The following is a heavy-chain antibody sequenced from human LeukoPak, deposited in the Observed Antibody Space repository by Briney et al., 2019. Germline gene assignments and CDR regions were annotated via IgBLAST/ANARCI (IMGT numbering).Heavy chain of an antibody. Sequence: PSQTLSLTCTVSGGSISSWDYYWSWIRQPPGKGLEWIGYIHSSGSTYYNPSLKSRVTISVGTSKNQFSLRLSSVTAADTAVYYCATKPNGDYYFDYWGQGTLVTVSS. CDR2: IHSSGST. D-gene: IGHD4-17*01. J-gene: IGHJ4*02. CDR3: ATKPNGDYYFDY. CDR1: GGSISSWDYY. V-gene: IGHV4-30-4*01.